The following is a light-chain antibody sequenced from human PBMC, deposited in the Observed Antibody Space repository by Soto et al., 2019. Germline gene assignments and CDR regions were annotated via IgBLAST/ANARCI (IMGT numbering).Light chain of an antibody. CDR2: EVS. CDR1: SSDVGGYNY. J-gene: IGLJ1*01. Sequence: QSALTQPASVSGSPGQSITIYCTGTSSDVGGYNYVSWYQQHPGKARKLMIYEVSNRPSGVSNRFSGSKSGNTASVTISGLQAEDEADYYCSSYTSSSTPYVFGTGTKVTVL. V-gene: IGLV2-14*01. CDR3: SSYTSSSTPYV.